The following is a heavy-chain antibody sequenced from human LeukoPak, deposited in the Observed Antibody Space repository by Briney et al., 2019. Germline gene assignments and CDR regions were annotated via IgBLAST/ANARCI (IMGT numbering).Heavy chain of an antibody. V-gene: IGHV3-23*01. D-gene: IGHD5-18*01. J-gene: IGHJ4*02. CDR3: AKDLTQYGYSTDY. Sequence: GGSLRLSCAASGFTFSSYAMSWVHQAPGKGLEWVSAISGSGGTTYYADSVKGRFTISRDNSKNTLYLQMNSLRAEDTAIYYCAKDLTQYGYSTDYWGQGTLVTVSS. CDR2: ISGSGGTT. CDR1: GFTFSSYA.